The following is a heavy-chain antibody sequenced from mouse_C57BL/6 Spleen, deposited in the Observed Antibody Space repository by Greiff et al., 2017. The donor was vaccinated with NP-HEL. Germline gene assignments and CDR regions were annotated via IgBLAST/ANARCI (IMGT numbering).Heavy chain of an antibody. Sequence: VQLQQSGPELVKPGASVKISCKASGYAFSSSWMNWVKQRPGKGLEWIGRIYPGDGNTNYNGKFKGKATLTADKSSSTAYMQISSLTSEDSAVYFCAKGVYSGFAYWGQGTLVTVSA. V-gene: IGHV1-82*01. D-gene: IGHD3-1*01. CDR2: IYPGDGNT. CDR1: GYAFSSSW. J-gene: IGHJ3*01. CDR3: AKGVYSGFAY.